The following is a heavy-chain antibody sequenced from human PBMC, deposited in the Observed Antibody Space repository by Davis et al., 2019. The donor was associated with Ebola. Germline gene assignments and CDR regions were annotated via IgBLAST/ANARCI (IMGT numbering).Heavy chain of an antibody. V-gene: IGHV1-8*01. J-gene: IGHJ4*02. CDR1: GYTFTSYD. CDR2: MNPNSGNT. CDR3: ARRVGARSGFDS. D-gene: IGHD1-26*01. Sequence: ASVKVSCKASGYTFTSYDINWVRQATGQGLEWMGWMNPNSGNTGYAQKFQERVTMTRNISIGTAYMELNSLRSEDTAVYFCARRVGARSGFDSWGLGTLVTVSS.